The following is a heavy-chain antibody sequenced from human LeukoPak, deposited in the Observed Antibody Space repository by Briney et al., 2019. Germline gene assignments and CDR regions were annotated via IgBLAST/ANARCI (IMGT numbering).Heavy chain of an antibody. V-gene: IGHV3-21*01. D-gene: IGHD6-6*01. Sequence: GGSLRLSCAASGFTFSSYSMNWVRQAPGKGLEWVSSISSSSSYIYYADSVKGRFTISRDNAKNSLYLQMNRLRAEDTAVYYCAREGSIPEYDSSPFFDYWGQGTLVTVSS. J-gene: IGHJ4*02. CDR3: AREGSIPEYDSSPFFDY. CDR2: ISSSSSYI. CDR1: GFTFSSYS.